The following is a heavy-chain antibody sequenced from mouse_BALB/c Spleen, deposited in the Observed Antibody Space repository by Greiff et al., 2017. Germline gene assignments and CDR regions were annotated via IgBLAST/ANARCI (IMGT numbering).Heavy chain of an antibody. D-gene: IGHD4-1*01. J-gene: IGHJ2*01. V-gene: IGHV14-3*02. CDR3: ATANPFDY. CDR2: IDPANGNT. CDR1: GFNIKDTY. Sequence: VQLQQSGAELVKPGASVKLSCTASGFNIKDTYMHWVKQRPEQGLEWIGRIDPANGNTKYDPKFQGKATITADTSSNTAYLQLSSLTSEDTAVYYCATANPFDYWGQGTTLTVSS.